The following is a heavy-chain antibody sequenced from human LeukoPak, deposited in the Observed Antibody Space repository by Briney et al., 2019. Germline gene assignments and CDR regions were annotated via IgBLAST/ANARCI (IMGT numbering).Heavy chain of an antibody. V-gene: IGHV1-2*02. D-gene: IGHD3-3*01. CDR2: INPNSGGT. Sequence: ASVKVSCKASGYTFTGYYMHWVRQAPGQGLEWMGWINPNSGGTNYAQKFQGRVTMTRDTSISTAYMELSRLRSDDTAVYYCARQAQGYFWSGSLDYFDYWGEGTLVTVSS. CDR1: GYTFTGYY. CDR3: ARQAQGYFWSGSLDYFDY. J-gene: IGHJ4*02.